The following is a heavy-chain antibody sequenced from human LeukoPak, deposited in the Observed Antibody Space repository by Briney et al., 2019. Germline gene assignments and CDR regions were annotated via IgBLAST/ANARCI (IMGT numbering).Heavy chain of an antibody. CDR3: ARGWGSGAWLIDS. CDR1: GFTFSSYA. D-gene: IGHD3-16*01. CDR2: ISSDGRTE. V-gene: IGHV3-30*04. Sequence: PGRSLRLPCAASGFTFSSYAMHWVRQGPGKGLDWVAFISSDGRTEYNPDSVKGRFTISRDNSKNTLYLQMNSLTTEDTALYYCARGWGSGAWLIDSWGQGTLVSVSS. J-gene: IGHJ4*02.